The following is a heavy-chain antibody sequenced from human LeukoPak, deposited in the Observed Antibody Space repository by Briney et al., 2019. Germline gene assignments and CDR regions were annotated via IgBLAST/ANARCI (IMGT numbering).Heavy chain of an antibody. V-gene: IGHV1-18*04. CDR2: ISAYNGNT. Sequence: VASVKVSCKASGYTFTNYYIHWVRQAPGQGLECMGWISAYNGNTNYAQKLQGRVTMTTDTSTSTAYMELRSLRSDDTVVYYCTRETDGGYSYGLVGYMDVWGKGTTVTISS. CDR3: TRETDGGYSYGLVGYMDV. D-gene: IGHD5-18*01. J-gene: IGHJ6*03. CDR1: GYTFTNYY.